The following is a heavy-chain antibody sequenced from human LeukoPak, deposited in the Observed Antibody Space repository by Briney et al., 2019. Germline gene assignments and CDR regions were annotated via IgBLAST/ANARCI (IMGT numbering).Heavy chain of an antibody. D-gene: IGHD6-13*01. Sequence: GGSLRLSCAPSGFIFSNSWMAWVRQAPGKGPEWVAYIKDDGSETNYVDSVRGRFTVSRDNVKNSMYLQMNSLRADDTALYYCATTAGRTGGNSWGQGALVTVSS. CDR2: IKDDGSET. CDR3: ATTAGRTGGNS. CDR1: GFIFSNSW. V-gene: IGHV3-7*03. J-gene: IGHJ4*02.